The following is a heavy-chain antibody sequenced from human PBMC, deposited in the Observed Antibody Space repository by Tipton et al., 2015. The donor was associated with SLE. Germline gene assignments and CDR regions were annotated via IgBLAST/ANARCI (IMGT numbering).Heavy chain of an antibody. V-gene: IGHV3-64*01. CDR1: GFTFSSYA. CDR3: ARDQEGISSSSWFDAFDI. CDR2: ISSNGGST. J-gene: IGHJ3*02. Sequence: SLRLSCAASGFTFSSYAMHWVRQDPGKGLEYVSAISSNGGSTYYANSVKDRFTISRDNSKNTLYLQMGSLRAEDMAVYYCARDQEGISSSSWFDAFDIWGQGTMVTVSS. D-gene: IGHD6-13*01.